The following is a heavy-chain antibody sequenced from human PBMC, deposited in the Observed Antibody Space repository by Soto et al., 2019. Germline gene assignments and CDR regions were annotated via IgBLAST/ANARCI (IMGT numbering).Heavy chain of an antibody. V-gene: IGHV3-74*01. CDR3: ARGWFGPDV. J-gene: IGHJ6*03. CDR1: KFTFSGRS. Sequence: EVQLVESGGGLVQPGGSRRLSCAASKFTFSGRSVPWVRQAPGKGRVWVSGIDKVGTDSTYADSVKGRFTSSRDNAKNTVYLQMNSLRVEDTAVYYCARGWFGPDVWGKGTTVTVSS. D-gene: IGHD3-10*01. CDR2: IDKVGTDS.